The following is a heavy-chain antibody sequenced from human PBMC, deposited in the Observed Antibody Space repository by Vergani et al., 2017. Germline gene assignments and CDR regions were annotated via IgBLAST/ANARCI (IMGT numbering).Heavy chain of an antibody. CDR2: IVVGSGNT. J-gene: IGHJ5*02. Sequence: QMQLVQSGPEVKKPGTSVKVSCKASGFTFTSTAVQWVRQARGQRLEWIGWIVVGSGNTNDAQKFQETVTITRDMSTRTAYMGLSSLRSEATAVYYCAGGRDPGHGSLKPLGVGNWVDPWGQGTLVTVSS. D-gene: IGHD1-26*01. CDR1: GFTFTSTA. V-gene: IGHV1-58*01. CDR3: AGGRDPGHGSLKPLGVGNWVDP.